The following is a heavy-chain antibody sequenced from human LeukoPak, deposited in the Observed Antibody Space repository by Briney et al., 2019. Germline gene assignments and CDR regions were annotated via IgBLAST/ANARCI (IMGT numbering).Heavy chain of an antibody. CDR3: ARDRGGSSWDY. CDR1: GFTVSSNY. D-gene: IGHD6-13*01. J-gene: IGHJ4*02. V-gene: IGHV3-53*01. Sequence: GGSLRLSCAASGFTVSSNYMSWVRQAPGKGLEWVSVIYSGGSTYYADSVKGRFTISRDNSKNTLYLQMNSLRAEDTAVYYRARDRGGSSWDYWGQGTLVTVSS. CDR2: IYSGGST.